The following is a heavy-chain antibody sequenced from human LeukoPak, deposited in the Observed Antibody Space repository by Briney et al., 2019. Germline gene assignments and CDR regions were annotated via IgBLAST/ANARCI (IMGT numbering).Heavy chain of an antibody. CDR1: GGSFSGYY. J-gene: IGHJ6*03. Sequence: SETLSLTCAVYGGSFSGYYWSWIRQPPGKGLEWIGEINHSGSTNYNPPLKSRVTISVDTSKNQFSLKLSSVTAADTAVYYCARPSGYYYYYMDVWGKGTTVTISS. CDR3: ARPSGYYYYYMDV. V-gene: IGHV4-34*01. D-gene: IGHD6-6*01. CDR2: INHSGST.